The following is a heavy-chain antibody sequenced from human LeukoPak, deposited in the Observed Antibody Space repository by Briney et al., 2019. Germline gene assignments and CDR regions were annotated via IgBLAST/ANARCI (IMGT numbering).Heavy chain of an antibody. V-gene: IGHV3-53*01. D-gene: IGHD4-17*01. CDR2: IYSGGGT. CDR1: GFTFSSNF. Sequence: GGSLRLSCAASGFTFSSNFLSWVRQAPGKGLEWVSVIYSGGGTYYADSVKGRFTISRDNSKNTLYLQMNTLRPDDTAVYCCTRGPVTTPRTYFFDYWGQGTLVTVSS. CDR3: TRGPVTTPRTYFFDY. J-gene: IGHJ4*02.